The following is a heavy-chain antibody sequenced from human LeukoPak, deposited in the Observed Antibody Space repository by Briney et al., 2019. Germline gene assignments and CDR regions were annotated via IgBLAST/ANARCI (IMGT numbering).Heavy chain of an antibody. CDR2: IYRTGST. D-gene: IGHD6-13*01. V-gene: IGHV3-66*01. J-gene: IGHJ4*01. Sequence: GGSLRLSCAASGFTVSSNYMSWVRQAPGKGLEWVSVIYRTGSTYYADSVKGRFTISRDNSKNTLYLRMNSLRAEDTAVYYCARDSYSNSWHVFDYWGQGTLVTVSS. CDR1: GFTVSSNY. CDR3: ARDSYSNSWHVFDY.